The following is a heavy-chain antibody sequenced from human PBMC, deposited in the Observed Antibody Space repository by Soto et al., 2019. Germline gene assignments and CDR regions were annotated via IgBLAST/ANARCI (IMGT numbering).Heavy chain of an antibody. CDR1: GFPFSSYW. V-gene: IGHV3-7*01. Sequence: GGSLSLSCTASGFPFSSYWMSWVRQAPGKGLEWVANIKQDGSEKYYVDSVKGRFTISRDNAKNSLHLQMNSLRAEDTAVYYCARDLAAADLYNWFDPWGQGTLVTVSS. D-gene: IGHD6-13*01. J-gene: IGHJ5*02. CDR3: ARDLAAADLYNWFDP. CDR2: IKQDGSEK.